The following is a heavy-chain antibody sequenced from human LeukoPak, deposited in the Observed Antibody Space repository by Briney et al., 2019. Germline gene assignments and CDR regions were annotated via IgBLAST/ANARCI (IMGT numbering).Heavy chain of an antibody. CDR3: ATSEYSSSSSRYFDL. CDR2: FDPEDGET. CDR1: GYTLTELS. V-gene: IGHV1-24*01. Sequence: ATSVKVPCKVSGYTLTELSMHWVRQAPGKGLEWMGGFDPEDGETIYAQKFQGRVTMTEDTSTDTAYTELSSLRSEDTAVYYCATSEYSSSSSRYFDLWGRGTLVTVSS. D-gene: IGHD6-6*01. J-gene: IGHJ2*01.